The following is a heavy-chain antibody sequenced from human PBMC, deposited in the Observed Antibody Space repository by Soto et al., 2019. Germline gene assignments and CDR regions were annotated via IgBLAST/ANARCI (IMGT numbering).Heavy chain of an antibody. CDR3: ARGSGSDGFDY. CDR1: GFTFSSYA. Sequence: QVQLVESGGGVVQPGRSLRLSCAASGFTFSSYAMHWVRQAPGKGREWVAVISYDGSNKYYADSVKGRFTISRDNSKNTLYLQMNSLRAEDTAVYYCARGSGSDGFDYWGQGTLVTVSS. CDR2: ISYDGSNK. J-gene: IGHJ4*02. D-gene: IGHD1-26*01. V-gene: IGHV3-30-3*01.